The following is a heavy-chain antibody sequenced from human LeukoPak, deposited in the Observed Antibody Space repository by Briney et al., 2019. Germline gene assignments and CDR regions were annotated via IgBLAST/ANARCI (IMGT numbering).Heavy chain of an antibody. CDR3: ARMDASGNDNWFDP. V-gene: IGHV1-8*01. D-gene: IGHD3-10*01. Sequence: ASVKVSCKASGYTFTSYDINWVRQATGQGLEWMGWMKPNSGNTGYAQKFQGRVTMTRNTSISTAYMELSSLRSEDTAVYYCARMDASGNDNWFDPWGQGTPVTVSS. J-gene: IGHJ5*02. CDR1: GYTFTSYD. CDR2: MKPNSGNT.